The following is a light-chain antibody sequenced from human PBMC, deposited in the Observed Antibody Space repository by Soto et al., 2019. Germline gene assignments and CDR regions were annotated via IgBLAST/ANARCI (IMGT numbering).Light chain of an antibody. V-gene: IGKV3-11*01. CDR3: QHRKSWPLT. CDR2: DAS. CDR1: QSLDNY. J-gene: IGKJ4*01. Sequence: EIVLTQSPATLSLSPGERATLSCRASQSLDNYLAWYQQKPGQAPRLLIYDASNRATGIPARFSGSGSGTDFTLSISSLEPEDSAVYYCQHRKSWPLTFGGGTEVEIK.